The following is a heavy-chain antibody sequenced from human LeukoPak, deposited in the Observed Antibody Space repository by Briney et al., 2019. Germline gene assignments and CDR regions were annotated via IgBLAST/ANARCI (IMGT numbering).Heavy chain of an antibody. CDR2: INHSGST. CDR1: GGSFSGYY. V-gene: IGHV4-34*01. J-gene: IGHJ2*01. CDR3: ARGWRAVWYFDL. Sequence: PSETLSLTCAVYGGSFSGYYWSWIRQPPGKGLGWIGEINHSGSTNYNPSLKSRVTISVDASKNQFSLKLSSVTAADTAVYYCARGWRAVWYFDLWGRGTLVTVSS.